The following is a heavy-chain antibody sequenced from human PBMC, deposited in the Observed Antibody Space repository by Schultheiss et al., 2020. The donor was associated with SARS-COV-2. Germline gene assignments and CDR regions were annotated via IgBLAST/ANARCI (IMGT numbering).Heavy chain of an antibody. D-gene: IGHD3-16*01. Sequence: GESLKISCAASGFTFSGYAMHWVRQAPGKGLEWVAVISYDGNDKYYADSVKGRFTISRDNSKNTLYLQMNSLRTEDTAVYYCASGGSPYYYYYGMDVWGQGITVTVSS. CDR2: ISYDGNDK. CDR3: ASGGSPYYYYYGMDV. CDR1: GFTFSGYA. V-gene: IGHV3-30*04. J-gene: IGHJ6*02.